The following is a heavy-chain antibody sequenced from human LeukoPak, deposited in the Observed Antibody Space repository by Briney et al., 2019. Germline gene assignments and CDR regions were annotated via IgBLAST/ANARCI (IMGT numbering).Heavy chain of an antibody. CDR1: GYTLTELS. CDR3: ATIPLYSSGWYPPRGWFDP. Sequence: ASVKVSCKVSGYTLTELSMHWVRQAPGKGLEWMGGFDPEDGETIYAQKFQGRVTMTEDTSTDTAYMELSSLRSEDTAVYYCATIPLYSSGWYPPRGWFDPWGQGTLVTVSS. J-gene: IGHJ5*02. CDR2: FDPEDGET. V-gene: IGHV1-24*01. D-gene: IGHD6-19*01.